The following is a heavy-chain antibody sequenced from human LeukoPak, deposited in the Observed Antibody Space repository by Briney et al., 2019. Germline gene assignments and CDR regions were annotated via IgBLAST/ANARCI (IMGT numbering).Heavy chain of an antibody. J-gene: IGHJ5*02. CDR1: GFTFSSYG. D-gene: IGHD3-10*01. CDR2: ISYDGNNK. V-gene: IGHV3-30*18. CDR3: AKLWFGEFLNWFDP. Sequence: PGGSLRLSCAASGFTFSSYGMHWVRQAPGKGLEWVAFISYDGNNKYYADSVKGRFSISRDNSENTVYLQMSSLRAEDAAVYYCAKLWFGEFLNWFDPWGQGTLVTVSS.